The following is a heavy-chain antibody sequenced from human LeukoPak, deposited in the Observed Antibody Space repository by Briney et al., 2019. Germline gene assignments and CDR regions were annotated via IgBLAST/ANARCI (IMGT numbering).Heavy chain of an antibody. J-gene: IGHJ4*02. CDR1: GFTFSSYW. D-gene: IGHD3-22*01. Sequence: GGSLRLSCAASGFTFSSYWMSWVRQAPGKGLEWVANIKQDGSEKYYVDSVRGRFTISRDNAKNTLYLRMDSLRAEDTAIYYCSRGAEASGYPLFQYWGQGVLVTVSS. CDR2: IKQDGSEK. V-gene: IGHV3-7*03. CDR3: SRGAEASGYPLFQY.